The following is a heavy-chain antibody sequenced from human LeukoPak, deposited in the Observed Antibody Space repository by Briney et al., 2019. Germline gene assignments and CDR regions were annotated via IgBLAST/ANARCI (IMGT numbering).Heavy chain of an antibody. J-gene: IGHJ4*02. CDR1: GGSFSGYY. D-gene: IGHD5-24*01. CDR2: INHSGST. Sequence: SETLSLTCAVYGGSFSGYYWSWIRQPPGKGPEWIGEINHSGSTNYNPSLKSRVTISVDTSKNQFSLKLSSVTAADTAVYYCARGSRDGYNYRYWGQGTLVTVSS. CDR3: ARGSRDGYNYRY. V-gene: IGHV4-34*01.